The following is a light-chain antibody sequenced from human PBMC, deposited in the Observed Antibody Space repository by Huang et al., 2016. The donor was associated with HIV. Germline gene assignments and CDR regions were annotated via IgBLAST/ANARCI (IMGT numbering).Light chain of an antibody. J-gene: IGKJ3*01. CDR1: QSVATQ. CDR3: QQYNTSPTT. Sequence: EIIMTQFPATLSLSPGERATLSCRASQSVATQSAWYQQKPGQAPRHLIFGASNRATGVPGRFSGSGSGTEFTLTISNLQSEDFAVYYCQQYNTSPTTFGPGTRVDVK. V-gene: IGKV3-15*01. CDR2: GAS.